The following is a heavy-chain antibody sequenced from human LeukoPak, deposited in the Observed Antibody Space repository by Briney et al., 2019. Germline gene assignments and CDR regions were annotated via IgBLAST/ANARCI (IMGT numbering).Heavy chain of an antibody. V-gene: IGHV4-31*03. CDR3: ARSYDSSGYPLSPLDY. J-gene: IGHJ4*02. Sequence: SETLSLTCTVSGGSISSGGYYWSWIRQHPGKGLEWIGYIYYSGSTYYNPSLKSRVTISVDTSKNQFSLKLSSVTAADTAVYYCARSYDSSGYPLSPLDYWGQGTLVTVSS. CDR1: GGSISSGGYY. D-gene: IGHD3-22*01. CDR2: IYYSGST.